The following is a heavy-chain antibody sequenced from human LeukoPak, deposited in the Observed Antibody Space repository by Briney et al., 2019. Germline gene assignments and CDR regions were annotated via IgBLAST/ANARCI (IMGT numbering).Heavy chain of an antibody. J-gene: IGHJ5*02. Sequence: GGSLRLSCVAWGLNFSTYGMSGVRQAPGKGLEWVAAVSSTGSGTYYPDSLKGRFIISRDNSQNTVFLQMNSLRPEDTAFYFCAKDGPLLWFGPTDAWGQGILVTVSS. CDR3: AKDGPLLWFGPTDA. CDR2: VSSTGSGT. CDR1: GLNFSTYG. D-gene: IGHD3-10*01. V-gene: IGHV3-23*01.